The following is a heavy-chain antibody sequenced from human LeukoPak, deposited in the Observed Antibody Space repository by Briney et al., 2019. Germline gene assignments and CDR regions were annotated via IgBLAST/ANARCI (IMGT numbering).Heavy chain of an antibody. CDR3: ARDPSSGYYLYFDY. J-gene: IGHJ4*02. V-gene: IGHV3-30-3*01. CDR1: GFTFSSYA. Sequence: GRSLRLSCAASGFTFSSYAMHWVRQAPGKGLEWVAVISYDGSNKYYADSVKGRFTISRDNSKNTLYLQMNSLRPDDTAVCYCARDPSSGYYLYFDYWGQGTLLTVSS. D-gene: IGHD3-22*01. CDR2: ISYDGSNK.